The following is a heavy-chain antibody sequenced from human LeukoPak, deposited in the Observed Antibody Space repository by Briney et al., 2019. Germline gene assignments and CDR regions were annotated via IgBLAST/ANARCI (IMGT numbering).Heavy chain of an antibody. CDR1: GGSISSGDYS. D-gene: IGHD3-22*01. Sequence: SETLSLTCPVSGGSISSGDYSWSWLRQPPGKGLEWIGYIFYTGSTHYNPSLKSRVTISVDSYKNQFSLKLTSVTAADTAIYYCARGRGRYYYDSSGYGLFDYWGLGTLVTVSS. CDR3: ARGRGRYYYDSSGYGLFDY. V-gene: IGHV4-30-4*07. CDR2: IFYTGST. J-gene: IGHJ4*02.